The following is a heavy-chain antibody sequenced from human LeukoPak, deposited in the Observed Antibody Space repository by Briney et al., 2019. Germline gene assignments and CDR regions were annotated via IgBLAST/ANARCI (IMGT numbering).Heavy chain of an antibody. V-gene: IGHV1-8*01. D-gene: IGHD2-15*01. CDR2: MNPNSGNT. J-gene: IGHJ4*02. CDR1: GYTFTSYD. Sequence: ASVKVSCKASGYTFTSYDINWVRQATGQGLEWMGWMNPNSGNTGYAQKFQGRVTMTRNTSISTAYMELCSLRSEDTAVYYCARGEYKSGGSCYPYWGQGTLVTVSS. CDR3: ARGEYKSGGSCYPY.